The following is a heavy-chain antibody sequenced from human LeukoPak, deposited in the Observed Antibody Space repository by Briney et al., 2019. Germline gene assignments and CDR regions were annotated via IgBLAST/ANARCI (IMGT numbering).Heavy chain of an antibody. CDR3: ARAPEGATSFDY. CDR1: GFTFSDYY. D-gene: IGHD1-26*01. CDR2: ISSSSSYT. V-gene: IGHV3-11*05. Sequence: KPGESLRLSCAASGFTFSDYYMSWIRQAPGKGLEWVSYISSSSSYTNYADSVKGRFTISRDNAKNSLYLQMNSLRAEGTAVYYCARAPEGATSFDYWGQGTLVTVSS. J-gene: IGHJ4*02.